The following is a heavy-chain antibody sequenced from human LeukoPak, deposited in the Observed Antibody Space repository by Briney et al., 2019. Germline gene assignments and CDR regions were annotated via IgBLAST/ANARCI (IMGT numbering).Heavy chain of an antibody. D-gene: IGHD3-10*01. CDR2: ISSSSSYI. V-gene: IGHV3-21*01. CDR3: ARGRITMVRGVQYYFDY. J-gene: IGHJ4*02. Sequence: GGSLRLSCAASGFAFSSYWMDWVRQAPGKGLEWVSSISSSSSYIYYADSVKGRFTISRDNAKNSLYLQMNSLRAEDTAVYYCARGRITMVRGVQYYFDYWGQGTLVTVSS. CDR1: GFAFSSYW.